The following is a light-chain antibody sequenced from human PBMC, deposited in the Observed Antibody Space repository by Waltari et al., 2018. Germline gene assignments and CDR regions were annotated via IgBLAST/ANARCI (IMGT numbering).Light chain of an antibody. CDR2: SND. CDR3: AAWDDSLNAVV. V-gene: IGLV1-44*01. Sequence: QSVLTQPPSASETSGQRVTISCSGSSSNIGSQTVNWYQQLPGTAPKLLIYSNDKRPSGVPGRFSGSKSGTSASLAISGLQSEDEAEYYCAAWDDSLNAVVFGGGTKVTVL. CDR1: SSNIGSQT. J-gene: IGLJ2*01.